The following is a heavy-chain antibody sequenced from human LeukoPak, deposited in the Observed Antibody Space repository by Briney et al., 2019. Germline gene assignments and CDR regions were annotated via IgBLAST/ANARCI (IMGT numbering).Heavy chain of an antibody. Sequence: PSETLSLTCAVYGGSFSGYYWSWIRQPPRKGLEWIGEINHSGSTNYNPSLKSRVTISVDTSKNQFSLKLSSVTAADTAVYYCARGVQWLRSKAFDIWGQGTMVTVSS. J-gene: IGHJ3*02. V-gene: IGHV4-34*01. CDR1: GGSFSGYY. CDR2: INHSGST. CDR3: ARGVQWLRSKAFDI. D-gene: IGHD5-12*01.